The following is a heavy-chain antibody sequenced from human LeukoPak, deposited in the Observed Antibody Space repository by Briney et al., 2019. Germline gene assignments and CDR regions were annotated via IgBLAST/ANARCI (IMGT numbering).Heavy chain of an antibody. Sequence: PGGSLRLSCAASGYTFSSYNMNWVRQAPGKGLEWVSSISSSSSYIYYADSVKGRFTISRDNAKNSLYLQMNSLRAEDTAVYYCARESGNSGSYFPSDYWGQGTLVTVSS. CDR1: GYTFSSYN. J-gene: IGHJ4*02. V-gene: IGHV3-21*01. CDR3: ARESGNSGSYFPSDY. D-gene: IGHD1-26*01. CDR2: ISSSSSYI.